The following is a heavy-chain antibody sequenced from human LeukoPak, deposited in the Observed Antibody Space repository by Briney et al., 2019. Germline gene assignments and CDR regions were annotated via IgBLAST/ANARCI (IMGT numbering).Heavy chain of an antibody. CDR1: GFTFSSYS. CDR2: IFGAGKNTT. V-gene: IGHV3-NL1*01. J-gene: IGHJ4*02. Sequence: GGSLRLSCAASGFTFSSYSMHWVRQAPGKGLEWVSIIFGAGKNTTYYADSVKGRFTVSRDNSKNTLYLQMTNLRPEDTAKYYCAKRNTMIRGGPSFDYWGQGILVAVSS. CDR3: AKRNTMIRGGPSFDY. D-gene: IGHD3-10*01.